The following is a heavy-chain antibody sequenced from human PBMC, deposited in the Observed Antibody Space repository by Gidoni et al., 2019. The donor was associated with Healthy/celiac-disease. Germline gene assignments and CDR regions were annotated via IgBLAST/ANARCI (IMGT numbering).Heavy chain of an antibody. CDR1: GSTFSSYS. V-gene: IGHV3-21*01. CDR2: ISSSSSYI. J-gene: IGHJ6*02. D-gene: IGHD2-21*01. CDR3: ARDFTSAYCGGDCTPTNYYYYYGMDV. Sequence: EVQLVESGGGLVKPGGSLRLSWPASGSTFSSYSLNWVPPAPGKGLEWVSSISSSSSYIYYADSVKGRFTISRDNAKNSLYLQMNSLRAEDTAVYYCARDFTSAYCGGDCTPTNYYYYYGMDVWGQGTTVTVSS.